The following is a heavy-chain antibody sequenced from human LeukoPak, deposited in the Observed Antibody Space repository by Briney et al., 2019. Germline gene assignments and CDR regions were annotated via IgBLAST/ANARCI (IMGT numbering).Heavy chain of an antibody. CDR3: ARDNEWELPNWFDP. CDR1: GGSFSGHY. Sequence: SETLSLTCNVSGGSFSGHYWSWSRQPPGKGVEWIGYIYYNGATNYNPSLKSRVTILADTSKNQFSLKLSSVTAADTAVYYCARDNEWELPNWFDPWGQGTLVTVSS. J-gene: IGHJ5*02. CDR2: IYYNGAT. D-gene: IGHD1-26*01. V-gene: IGHV4-59*11.